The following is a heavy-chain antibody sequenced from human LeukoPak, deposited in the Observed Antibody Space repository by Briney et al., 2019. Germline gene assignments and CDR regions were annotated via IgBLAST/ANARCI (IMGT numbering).Heavy chain of an antibody. CDR3: AKTPGIAVAGTRGFDY. J-gene: IGHJ4*02. V-gene: IGHV3-23*01. D-gene: IGHD6-19*01. CDR2: ISGSGGST. Sequence: GGSLRLSCAASGFTFSSYAMSWVRQAPGKGLEWVSAISGSGGSTYYADSVKGRFTISRDNSKNTLYLQMNSLRAEDTAVYYCAKTPGIAVAGTRGFDYWGQGTLVTVSS. CDR1: GFTFSSYA.